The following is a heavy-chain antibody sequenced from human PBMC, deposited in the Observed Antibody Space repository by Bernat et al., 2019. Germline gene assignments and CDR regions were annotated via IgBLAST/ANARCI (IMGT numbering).Heavy chain of an antibody. CDR3: TTDPYCSGGSCYYYYYGMDV. J-gene: IGHJ6*02. Sequence: EVQLVESGGGLVKPGGSLRLSCAASGFTFSNAWMSWVRQAPGKGLECVGRIKSKTDGGTTDDAAPVKGRFTISRDDSKNTLYMQMNSLKTEDTAVYYCTTDPYCSGGSCYYYYYGMDVWGQGTTVTVSS. D-gene: IGHD2-15*01. CDR1: GFTFSNAW. CDR2: IKSKTDGGTT. V-gene: IGHV3-15*01.